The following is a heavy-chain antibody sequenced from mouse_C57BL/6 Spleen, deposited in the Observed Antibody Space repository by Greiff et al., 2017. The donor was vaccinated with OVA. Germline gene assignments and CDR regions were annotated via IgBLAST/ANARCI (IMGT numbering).Heavy chain of an antibody. V-gene: IGHV1-61*01. Sequence: QVQLQQPGAELVRPGSSVKLSCKASGYTFTSYWMDWVKQRPGQGLEWIGNIYPSDSETHYNQKFKDKATLTVDESSSTAYMQLSSLTSEDSAVYYCARGFTGRGFAYWGQGTLVTVSA. CDR1: GYTFTSYW. CDR3: ARGFTGRGFAY. J-gene: IGHJ3*01. CDR2: IYPSDSET. D-gene: IGHD4-1*01.